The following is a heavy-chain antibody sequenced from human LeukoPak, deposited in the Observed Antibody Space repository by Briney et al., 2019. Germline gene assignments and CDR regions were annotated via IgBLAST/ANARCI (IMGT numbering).Heavy chain of an antibody. J-gene: IGHJ4*02. V-gene: IGHV3-23*01. CDR3: ATRPIVGAPY. CDR1: GGSISSSSYY. D-gene: IGHD1-26*01. CDR2: ISGSGGVT. Sequence: LPSETLSLTCTVSGGSISSSSYYWGWIRQPPGKGLEWISGISGSGGVTYYADSVKGRFTISRDNSKNTLFVQMNSLRAEDTAVYYCATRPIVGAPYWGQGTLVTVSS.